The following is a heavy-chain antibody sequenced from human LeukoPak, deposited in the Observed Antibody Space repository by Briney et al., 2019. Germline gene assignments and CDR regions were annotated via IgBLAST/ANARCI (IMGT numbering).Heavy chain of an antibody. CDR3: IIGGTYGSGS. D-gene: IGHD3-10*01. CDR1: GFTFATTW. CDR2: INNDGSST. V-gene: IGHV3-74*01. Sequence: AGSLRLSCAASGFTFATTWMHWVRQAPGKGLVWVSLINNDGSSTNYADSVKGRFTISRDNAKNTLYLQMKSLRAEDTAVYYCIIGGTYGSGSWGQGTLVTVSS. J-gene: IGHJ4*02.